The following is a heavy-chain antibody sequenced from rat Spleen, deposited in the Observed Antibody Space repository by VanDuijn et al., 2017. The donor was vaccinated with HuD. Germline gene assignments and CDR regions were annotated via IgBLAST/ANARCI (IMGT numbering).Heavy chain of an antibody. Sequence: QVQLKESGPGLVQPSQTLSLTCTVSGFSLTTYNVHWIRQPTGKGLEWMGMIWTGGSRDYNSALKSRLSISRDTSKSQDFLKMNSLQNEDIATYYLARGGDGPNDYYFYYRGQGVMFTVSS. CDR2: IWTGGSR. D-gene: IGHD1-7*01. J-gene: IGHJ2*01. CDR1: GFSLTTYN. V-gene: IGHV2-30*01. CDR3: ARGGDGPNDYYFYY.